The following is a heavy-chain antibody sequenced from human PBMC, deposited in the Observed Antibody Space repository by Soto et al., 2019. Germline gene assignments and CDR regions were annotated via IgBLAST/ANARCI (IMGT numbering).Heavy chain of an antibody. CDR2: IYSGGST. Sequence: EVQLVESGGGLVQPGGSMRLSCAASGFTVSSNYMSWVRQAPGKGLEWVSVIYSGGSTYYADSVKGRFTISRHNSKNTLYLQMNSLRAEDTAVYYCARGIRFYYYYYMDVWGKGTTVTVSS. V-gene: IGHV3-53*04. J-gene: IGHJ6*03. CDR1: GFTVSSNY. D-gene: IGHD3-10*01. CDR3: ARGIRFYYYYYMDV.